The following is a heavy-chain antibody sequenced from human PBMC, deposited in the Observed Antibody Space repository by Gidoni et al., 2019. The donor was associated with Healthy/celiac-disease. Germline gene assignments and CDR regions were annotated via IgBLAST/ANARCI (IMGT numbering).Heavy chain of an antibody. D-gene: IGHD4-17*01. J-gene: IGHJ4*02. V-gene: IGHV5-10-1*01. CDR2: IDPSDSYT. Sequence: EVQLVQSGAEVNKPGDSLRISCQGSGYSFTSYWISGVRQMPGKGLEWMGRIDPSDSYTNYSPSCQGHVTISADKSISTAYLQGSSLKASDTAMYYCARGGDYEVDDYWGQGTLVTVSS. CDR3: ARGGDYEVDDY. CDR1: GYSFTSYW.